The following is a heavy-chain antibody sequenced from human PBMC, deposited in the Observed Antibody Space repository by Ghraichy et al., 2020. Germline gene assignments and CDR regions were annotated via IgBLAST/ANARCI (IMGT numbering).Heavy chain of an antibody. D-gene: IGHD2-15*01. Sequence: LSLTCAASGFTFSSYSMNWVRQAPGKGLEWVSSISSSSSYIYYADSVKGRFTISRDNAKNSLYLQMNSLRAEDTAVYYCARGGLCSGGSCDDFTDYYYGMDVWGQGTTVTVSS. CDR3: ARGGLCSGGSCDDFTDYYYGMDV. J-gene: IGHJ6*02. CDR1: GFTFSSYS. CDR2: ISSSSSYI. V-gene: IGHV3-21*01.